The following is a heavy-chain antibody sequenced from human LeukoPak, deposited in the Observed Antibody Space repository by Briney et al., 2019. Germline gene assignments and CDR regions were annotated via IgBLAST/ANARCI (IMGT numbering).Heavy chain of an antibody. CDR2: ISSSGSTI. Sequence: KSGGSLRLSCAASGFTFSSYEMNWVRQAPGKGLEWVSYISSSGSTIYYADSVKGRFTISRDNAKNTLYLQMNSLRAEDTAVYYCARGTWATLYYYYMDVWGKGTTVTVSS. CDR3: ARGTWATLYYYYMDV. J-gene: IGHJ6*03. D-gene: IGHD5-24*01. V-gene: IGHV3-48*03. CDR1: GFTFSSYE.